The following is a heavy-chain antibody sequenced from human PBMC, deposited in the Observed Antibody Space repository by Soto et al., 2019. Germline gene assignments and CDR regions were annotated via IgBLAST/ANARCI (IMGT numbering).Heavy chain of an antibody. V-gene: IGHV1-18*01. Sequence: ASVKVSCKASGYTFTSYGISWVRQAPGQGLEWMGWISAYNGNTNYAQKLQGRVTMTTDTSTSTAYMELRSLRSDDTAVYYCARVIGSDFWNESFDPWGQGTLVTVSS. D-gene: IGHD3-3*01. CDR1: GYTFTSYG. J-gene: IGHJ5*02. CDR3: ARVIGSDFWNESFDP. CDR2: ISAYNGNT.